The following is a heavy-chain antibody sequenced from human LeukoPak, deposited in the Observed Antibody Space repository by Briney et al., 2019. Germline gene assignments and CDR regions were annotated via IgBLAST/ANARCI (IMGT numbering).Heavy chain of an antibody. CDR2: INHSGST. D-gene: IGHD3-3*01. V-gene: IGHV4-34*01. J-gene: IGHJ4*02. CDR1: GGSFSGYY. Sequence: SETLPLTCAVYGGSFSGYYWSWIRQPPGKGLEWIGEINHSGSTNYNPSLKSRVTISVDTSKNQFSLKLSSVTAADTAVYYCARVTIFGVFDYWGQGTLVTVSS. CDR3: ARVTIFGVFDY.